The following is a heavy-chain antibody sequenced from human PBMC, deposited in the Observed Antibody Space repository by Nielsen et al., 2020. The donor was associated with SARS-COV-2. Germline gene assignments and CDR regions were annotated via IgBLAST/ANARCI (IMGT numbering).Heavy chain of an antibody. Sequence: WVRQAPGQGLEWMGWMNPNSGNTGYAQKFQGRVTMTTDTSTSTAYMELRSLRSDDTAVYYCARDGSHDYGDYWGQGTLVTVSS. J-gene: IGHJ4*02. CDR3: ARDGSHDYGDY. V-gene: IGHV1-18*01. CDR2: MNPNSGNT.